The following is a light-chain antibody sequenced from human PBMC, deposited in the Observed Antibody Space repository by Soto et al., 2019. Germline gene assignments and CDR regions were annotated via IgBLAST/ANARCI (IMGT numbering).Light chain of an antibody. CDR1: QNINRW. CDR3: QQYDTYGT. J-gene: IGKJ1*01. CDR2: KAS. V-gene: IGKV1-5*03. Sequence: DIQMTQSPSTLSASVGDRVTITCRATQNINRWLAWYQQKPGKAPKLLIYKASSLESGVPSRFSGSGSGTEFTLTISSLQPDDFATYYCQQYDTYGTFGQGTKVEIK.